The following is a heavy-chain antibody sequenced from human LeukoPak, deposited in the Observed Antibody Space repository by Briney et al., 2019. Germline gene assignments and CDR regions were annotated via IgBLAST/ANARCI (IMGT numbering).Heavy chain of an antibody. Sequence: PGGSLRLSCAASGFTFSSHWMSWVRQAPGKGLEWVANIKQDGSDKYYVDSVKGRFTISRDNSKNTLYLQMGSLRVEDMAVYYCARDPPSARDGYNYYYYYYYMDVRGKGTTVTVSS. V-gene: IGHV3-7*01. CDR3: ARDPPSARDGYNYYYYYYYMDV. CDR2: IKQDGSDK. CDR1: GFTFSSHW. D-gene: IGHD5-24*01. J-gene: IGHJ6*03.